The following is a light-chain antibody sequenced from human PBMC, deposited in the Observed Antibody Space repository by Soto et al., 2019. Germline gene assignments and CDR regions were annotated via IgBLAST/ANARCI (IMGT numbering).Light chain of an antibody. CDR2: VNSDGRH. CDR3: QTWGTGTVV. J-gene: IGLJ2*01. CDR1: SGHSCYA. V-gene: IGLV4-69*01. Sequence: QSVLTQSPSASASLGASVKLTCTLSSGHSCYAIAWHQQQPEKGPRYLMRVNSDGRHIKGDGIPDRFSGSSSGAERYLTISSLQSEDEADYYCQTWGTGTVVFGGGTKLTVL.